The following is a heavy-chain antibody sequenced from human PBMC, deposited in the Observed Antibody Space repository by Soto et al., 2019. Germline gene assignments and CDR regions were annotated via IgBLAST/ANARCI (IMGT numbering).Heavy chain of an antibody. J-gene: IGHJ6*02. CDR3: ARCGSSSGNYGMDV. CDR1: GYSFTSYW. CDR2: IDPSDSYT. V-gene: IGHV5-10-1*01. D-gene: IGHD6-6*01. Sequence: PGESLKISFKGSGYSFTSYWISWVSQMPGKGLEWMGRIDPSDSYTNYSPSFQGHVTISADKPISTAYLQWSSLKASDTAMYYCARCGSSSGNYGMDVGGQGTTVTVSS.